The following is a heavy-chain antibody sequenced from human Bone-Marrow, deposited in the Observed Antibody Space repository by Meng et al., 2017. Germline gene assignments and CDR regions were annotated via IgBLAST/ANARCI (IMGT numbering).Heavy chain of an antibody. CDR3: ARCRIAVAATNFYYYYYYGMDV. CDR2: ISAYNGNT. J-gene: IGHJ6*02. CDR1: CYTFTSYG. D-gene: IGHD2-15*01. Sequence: ASVKVSCNASCYTFTSYGISWVRQAPGQGLEWMGWISAYNGNTNYAQKLQGRVTMTTDTSTSTAYMELRSLRSDDTAVYYCARCRIAVAATNFYYYYYYGMDVWGQGTTVTVSS. V-gene: IGHV1-18*01.